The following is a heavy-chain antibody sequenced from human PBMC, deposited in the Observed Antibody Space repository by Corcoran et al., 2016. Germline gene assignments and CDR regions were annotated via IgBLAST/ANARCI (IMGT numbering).Heavy chain of an antibody. V-gene: IGHV4-34*01. J-gene: IGHJ6*02. CDR1: GGSFSGYY. CDR3: ARAKVVVAATRVYYYYGMDV. CDR2: INHSGST. Sequence: QVQLQQWGAGLLKPSETLSLTCAVYGGSFSGYYWSWIRQPPGKGLEWIGEINHSGSTNYNPSPKSRVTISVDTSKNQFSLKLSSVTAADTAVYYCARAKVVVAATRVYYYYGMDVWGQGTTVTVSS. D-gene: IGHD2-15*01.